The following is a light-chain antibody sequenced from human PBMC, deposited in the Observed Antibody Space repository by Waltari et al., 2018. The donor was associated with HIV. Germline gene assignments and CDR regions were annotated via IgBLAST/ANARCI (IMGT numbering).Light chain of an antibody. J-gene: IGKJ1*01. CDR1: QSINTW. CDR2: KAS. Sequence: DIKMTQSPSTLSASVGDRVTITCRASQSINTWLAWYQQKPGKAPKILIYKASTLETGVPSRFSGSGSGTEFTLTISSLQPDDFATYYCQQYHTYRTFGQGTTLEL. V-gene: IGKV1-5*03. CDR3: QQYHTYRT.